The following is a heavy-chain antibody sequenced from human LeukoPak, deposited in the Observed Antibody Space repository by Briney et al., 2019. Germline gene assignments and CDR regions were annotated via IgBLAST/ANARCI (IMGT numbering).Heavy chain of an antibody. CDR3: AKSINNYGDINYFDY. J-gene: IGHJ4*02. V-gene: IGHV3-23*01. Sequence: GGSLRLSCAASGFTFSSYAMSWVRQAPGKGLEWVSAISGSGGSTYYVDSVKGRFTISRDNSKNTLYLQMNSLRAEDTAVYYCAKSINNYGDINYFDYWGQGTLVTVSS. CDR1: GFTFSSYA. CDR2: ISGSGGST. D-gene: IGHD4-17*01.